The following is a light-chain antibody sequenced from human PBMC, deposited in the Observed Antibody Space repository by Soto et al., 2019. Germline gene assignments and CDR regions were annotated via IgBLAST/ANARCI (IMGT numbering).Light chain of an antibody. CDR2: GAS. Sequence: EIVLTQSPGTLSLSPGERATLSCRASQSVSSSYLAWYQQKPGQAPRLLIYGASSRDPGIPDRFSGSGSGTDFTLTISRLEPEDFAVYYCQQYGSSPFTFGHGTKVDIK. J-gene: IGKJ3*01. CDR3: QQYGSSPFT. V-gene: IGKV3-20*01. CDR1: QSVSSSY.